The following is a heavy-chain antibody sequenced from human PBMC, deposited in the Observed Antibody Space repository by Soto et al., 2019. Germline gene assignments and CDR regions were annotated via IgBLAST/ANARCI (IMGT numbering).Heavy chain of an antibody. CDR3: AKEAVDH. Sequence: QMQLVQSGAEVKERGSSVKISCKTSGGTFNTYALTWVRQAPGQGLEWIGGIIPIFGIKNVAQRFQGRVTLNADESLTTAYMEMTSLRSDDTAVYYCAKEAVDHWGQGTLITVSS. D-gene: IGHD4-17*01. CDR2: IIPIFGIK. J-gene: IGHJ4*02. CDR1: GGTFNTYA. V-gene: IGHV1-69*01.